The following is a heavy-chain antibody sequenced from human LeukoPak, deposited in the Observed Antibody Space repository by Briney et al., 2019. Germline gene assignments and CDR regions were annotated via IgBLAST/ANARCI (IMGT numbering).Heavy chain of an antibody. D-gene: IGHD3-3*01. J-gene: IGHJ4*02. V-gene: IGHV1-2*02. CDR1: GYTFTGYY. CDR3: ARSGEKAYYDFWSGYQRVYYFDY. CDR2: INPNSGGT. Sequence: ASVKVSCTASGYTFTGYYMHWVRQAPGQGLEWMGWINPNSGGTNYAQKFQGRVTITRNTSISTAYVELSSLRSEDTAVYYCARSGEKAYYDFWSGYQRVYYFDYWGQGTLVTVSS.